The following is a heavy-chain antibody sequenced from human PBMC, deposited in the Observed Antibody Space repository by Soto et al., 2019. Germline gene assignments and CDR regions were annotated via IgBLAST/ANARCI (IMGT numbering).Heavy chain of an antibody. CDR3: ARGDPGYSYGKVDL. D-gene: IGHD5-18*01. J-gene: IGHJ5*02. CDR2: IYYSGTT. CDR1: GGSVSSGSYY. V-gene: IGHV4-61*01. Sequence: KTSETLSLTCTVSGGSVSSGSYYWSWIRQPPGKGLEWIGYIYYSGTTHYNPSLKSRVTISVDTSKKQFSLKLTSVTAEDAGVYFCARGDPGYSYGKVDLWGQGTLVTVSS.